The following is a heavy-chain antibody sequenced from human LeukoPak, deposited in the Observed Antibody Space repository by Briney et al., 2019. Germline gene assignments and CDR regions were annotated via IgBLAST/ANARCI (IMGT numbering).Heavy chain of an antibody. J-gene: IGHJ4*02. CDR1: GFTLSSYS. V-gene: IGHV3-21*01. CDR3: TRGTGSYDY. D-gene: IGHD1-26*01. CDR2: ITSSSTYI. Sequence: GGSLRLSCAASGFTLSSYSMNWVRQAPGKGLEWVSSITSSSTYIYYADSVKGRFTISRDNAKNSLYLHMNSLRAEDTAVYYCTRGTGSYDYWGQGTRVTVSS.